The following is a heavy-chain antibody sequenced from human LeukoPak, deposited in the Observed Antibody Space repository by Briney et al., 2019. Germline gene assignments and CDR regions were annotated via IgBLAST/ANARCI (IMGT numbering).Heavy chain of an antibody. CDR3: ATGQGHGMDV. V-gene: IGHV3-74*01. CDR2: INSDGSST. J-gene: IGHJ6*02. D-gene: IGHD1-14*01. CDR1: GFTFSGYW. Sequence: GGSLRLSCAASGFTFSGYWMHWVRQAPGKGLVWVSRINSDGSSTIYADSVKGRFTISRDNAKNTLYLQMNSLRAEDTAVYYCATGQGHGMDVWGQGTTVTVSS.